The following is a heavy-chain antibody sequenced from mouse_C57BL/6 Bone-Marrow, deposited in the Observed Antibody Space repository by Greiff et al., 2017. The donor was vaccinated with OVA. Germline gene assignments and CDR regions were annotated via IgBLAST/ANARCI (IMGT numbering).Heavy chain of an antibody. J-gene: IGHJ2*01. CDR2: ISDGGSYT. V-gene: IGHV5-4*01. Sequence: EVKVVESGGGLVKPGGSLKLSCAASGFTFSSYAMSWVRQTPEKRLEWVATISDGGSYTYYPDNVKGRFTISRDNAKNNLYLQMSHLKSEDTAMYYCARDAYYYGSSPYYFDYWGRGTTLTVAS. CDR3: ARDAYYYGSSPYYFDY. D-gene: IGHD1-1*01. CDR1: GFTFSSYA.